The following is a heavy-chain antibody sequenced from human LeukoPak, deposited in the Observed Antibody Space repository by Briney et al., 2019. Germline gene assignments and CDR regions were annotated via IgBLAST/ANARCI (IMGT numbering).Heavy chain of an antibody. CDR1: GYSINSGYY. Sequence: SETLSLTCAVSGYSINSGYYWGWIRQPPGKGLEWIGSLYHTGSTYYNPSLKSRVTISVDTSKNHFSLKLGSVTAADTAVYYCARHIAVTGSYYFDYWGQGTLVTVSS. V-gene: IGHV4-38-2*01. J-gene: IGHJ4*02. D-gene: IGHD6-19*01. CDR3: ARHIAVTGSYYFDY. CDR2: LYHTGST.